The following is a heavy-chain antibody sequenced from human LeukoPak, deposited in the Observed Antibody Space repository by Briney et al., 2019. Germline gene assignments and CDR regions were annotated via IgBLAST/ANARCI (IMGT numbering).Heavy chain of an antibody. Sequence: GGSLRLSCAASGFTFSSYAMGWVRQAPGKGLEWVSGISGSGGSTYYADSVKGRFTISRDNSKNTLYLQMNSLRAEDTAVYYCAKGPKTLRYFDWSVYYFDYWGQGTLVTVSS. CDR1: GFTFSSYA. J-gene: IGHJ4*02. CDR2: ISGSGGST. CDR3: AKGPKTLRYFDWSVYYFDY. V-gene: IGHV3-23*01. D-gene: IGHD3-9*01.